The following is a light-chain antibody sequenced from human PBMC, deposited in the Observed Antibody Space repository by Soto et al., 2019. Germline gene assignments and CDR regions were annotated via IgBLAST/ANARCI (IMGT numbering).Light chain of an antibody. CDR2: DAS. Sequence: EIVLTQSPATLSLSPGDRATLSCRASQSVSSYLAWYQQKPGQAPRLLIYDASNRATGIPAKFTGSGSGTDFTLTISSLEPEDSATYYCLQVANFPRTFGQGTKVE. J-gene: IGKJ1*01. CDR3: LQVANFPRT. V-gene: IGKV3-11*01. CDR1: QSVSSY.